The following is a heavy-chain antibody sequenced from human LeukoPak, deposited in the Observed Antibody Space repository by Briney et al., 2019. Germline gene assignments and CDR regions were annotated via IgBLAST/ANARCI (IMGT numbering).Heavy chain of an antibody. CDR2: IRYDGTNK. CDR3: AKDHTLVGAIDY. Sequence: GGSLRLSCAASGFSFSTFGMHCVRQAPGKGLEWVAFIRYDGTNKYYADSVKGRFTISRDNSKNTLGLQMNSLRAEDTAVYYCAKDHTLVGAIDYWGQGTLVTVSS. V-gene: IGHV3-30*02. J-gene: IGHJ4*02. CDR1: GFSFSTFG. D-gene: IGHD1-26*01.